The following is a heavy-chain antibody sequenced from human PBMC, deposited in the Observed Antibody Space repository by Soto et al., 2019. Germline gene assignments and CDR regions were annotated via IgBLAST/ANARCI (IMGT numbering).Heavy chain of an antibody. Sequence: SETLSLTCTVSGGSISSYYWSWIRQPPGKGLEWIGYIYYSGSTNYNPSLKSRATISVDTSKNQFSLYLQMNSLKTEDTAVYYCARSNDNGGRRPLDPWGQGTLVTVSS. J-gene: IGHJ5*02. CDR3: ARSNDNGGRRPLDP. CDR1: GGSISSYY. V-gene: IGHV4-59*12. CDR2: IYYSGST. D-gene: IGHD1-1*01.